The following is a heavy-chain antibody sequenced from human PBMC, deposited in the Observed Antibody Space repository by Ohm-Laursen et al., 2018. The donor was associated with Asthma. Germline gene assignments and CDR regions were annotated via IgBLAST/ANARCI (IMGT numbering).Heavy chain of an antibody. V-gene: IGHV3-30-3*01. CDR2: ISYDGSNK. CDR3: ARGIKGYCSGGTCSHYFDS. J-gene: IGHJ4*02. D-gene: IGHD2-15*01. Sequence: SLRLSCTASGFTFSSYAMHWVRQAPGKGLEWVAVISYDGSNKYYADSVKGRFTISRDNSKNTLYLQMNSLRAADTAVYYCARGIKGYCSGGTCSHYFDSWGQGTLVTVSS. CDR1: GFTFSSYA.